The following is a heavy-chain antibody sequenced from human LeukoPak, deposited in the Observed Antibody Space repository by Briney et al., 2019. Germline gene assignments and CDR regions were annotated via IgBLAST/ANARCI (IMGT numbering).Heavy chain of an antibody. CDR1: GGSISSYY. J-gene: IGHJ6*03. CDR3: ARASGYCTSTSCYGDYYYYYYMDV. Sequence: SETLSLTCTVSGGSISSYYWSWIRQPPGKGLEWIGYIYYSGSTSYNPSLKSRVTISVDTSKNQFSLKLSSVTAADTAVYYCARASGYCTSTSCYGDYYYYYYMDVWGKGTTVTVSS. D-gene: IGHD2-2*01. V-gene: IGHV4-59*01. CDR2: IYYSGST.